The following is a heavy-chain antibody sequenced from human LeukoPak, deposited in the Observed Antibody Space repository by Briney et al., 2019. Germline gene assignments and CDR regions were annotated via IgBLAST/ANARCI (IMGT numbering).Heavy chain of an antibody. CDR2: IKQDGSEK. Sequence: GGSLRLSCAASGFTFSSYWMSWVRQAPGKGLEWVANIKQDGSEKYYVDSVKGRFTISRDNAKNSLYLQMNSLRAEDTAVYYCARTWSVYYYDSSGPYWGEGTLVTVSS. CDR1: GFTFSSYW. D-gene: IGHD3-22*01. V-gene: IGHV3-7*01. J-gene: IGHJ4*02. CDR3: ARTWSVYYYDSSGPY.